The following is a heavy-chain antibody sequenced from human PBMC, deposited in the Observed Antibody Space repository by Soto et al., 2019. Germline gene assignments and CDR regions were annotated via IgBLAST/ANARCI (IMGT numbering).Heavy chain of an antibody. V-gene: IGHV3-74*01. Sequence: GRPLRLSCAASGFTFSRYWMHWVRQAPGKRLVWVSRINSDGSTTNYADSVEGRFTISRDNAKNTLFLQMNSLSAEDTAVYYCARDNWGSMPDYWGQGTLVTVS. CDR1: GFTFSRYW. D-gene: IGHD7-27*01. J-gene: IGHJ4*02. CDR3: ARDNWGSMPDY. CDR2: INSDGSTT.